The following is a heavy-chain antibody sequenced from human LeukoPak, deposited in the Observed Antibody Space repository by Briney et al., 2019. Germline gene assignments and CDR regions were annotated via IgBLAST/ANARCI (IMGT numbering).Heavy chain of an antibody. CDR3: AKTIAAAGTSGRYYYYYGMDV. J-gene: IGHJ6*02. V-gene: IGHV3-30*02. D-gene: IGHD6-13*01. CDR1: RFTFSSYG. CDR2: IRYDGSNK. Sequence: PGGSLRLSCAASRFTFSSYGMHWVRQAPGKGLEWVAFIRYDGSNKYYADSVKGRFTISRDNSKNTLYLQMNSLRAEDTAVYYCAKTIAAAGTSGRYYYYYGMDVWGQGTTVTVSS.